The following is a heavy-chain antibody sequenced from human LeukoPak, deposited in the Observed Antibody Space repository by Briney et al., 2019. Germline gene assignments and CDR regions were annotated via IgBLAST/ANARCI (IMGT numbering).Heavy chain of an antibody. CDR1: GFTFSSYA. V-gene: IGHV3-23*01. D-gene: IGHD3-10*01. CDR2: ISGSGGST. CDR3: AREDYYYASGF. Sequence: GGSLRLSCAASGFTFSSYAMSWVRQAPGKGLEWVSAISGSGGSTYYADSVKGRFTISRDNSKNALYLQMNSLRAEDTAVYFCAREDYYYASGFWGQGTLVTVSS. J-gene: IGHJ4*02.